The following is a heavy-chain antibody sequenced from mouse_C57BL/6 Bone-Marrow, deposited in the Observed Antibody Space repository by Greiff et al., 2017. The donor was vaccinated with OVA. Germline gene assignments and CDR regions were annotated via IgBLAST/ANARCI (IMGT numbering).Heavy chain of an antibody. CDR2: IDPSDSYT. Sequence: QVQLKQPGAELVMPGASVKLSCKASGYTFTSYWMHWVKQRPGQGLEWIGEIDPSDSYTNYNQKFKGKSTLTVDKSSSTAYMQLSSLTSEDSAVYYCARGTLRYFDVWGTGTTVTVSS. V-gene: IGHV1-69*01. CDR3: ARGTLRYFDV. D-gene: IGHD6-1*01. CDR1: GYTFTSYW. J-gene: IGHJ1*03.